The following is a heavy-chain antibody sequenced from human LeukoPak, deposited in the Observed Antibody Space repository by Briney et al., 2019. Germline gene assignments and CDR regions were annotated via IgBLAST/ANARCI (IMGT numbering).Heavy chain of an antibody. CDR2: IKQDGSEK. CDR1: GFTFSRYW. D-gene: IGHD3-10*01. Sequence: GGSLRLSCAGSGFTFSRYWRTWVRQARGKGLEWVANIKQDGSEKYYVDSVKGRLTISRDNAKNSLYLQMNSLRAEDTAVYYCARDRFGELSYYGMDVWGQGTTVTVSS. J-gene: IGHJ6*02. CDR3: ARDRFGELSYYGMDV. V-gene: IGHV3-7*04.